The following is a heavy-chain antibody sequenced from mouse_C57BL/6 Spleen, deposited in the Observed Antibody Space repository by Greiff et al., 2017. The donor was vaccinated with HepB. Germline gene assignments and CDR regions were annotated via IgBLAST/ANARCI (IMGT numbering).Heavy chain of an antibody. D-gene: IGHD1-1*01. CDR3: ARSDYYGSSYEAY. V-gene: IGHV1-82*01. CDR2: IYPGDGDT. Sequence: VQLQQSGPELVKPGASVKISCKASGYAFSSSWMNWVKQRPGKGLEWIGRIYPGDGDTNYNGKFKGKATLTADKSSSTAYMQLSSLTSEDSAVYFCARSDYYGSSYEAYWGQGTLVTVSA. CDR1: GYAFSSSW. J-gene: IGHJ3*01.